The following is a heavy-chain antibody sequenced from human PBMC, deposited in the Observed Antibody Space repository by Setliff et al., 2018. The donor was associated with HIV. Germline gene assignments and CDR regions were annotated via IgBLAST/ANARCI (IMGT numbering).Heavy chain of an antibody. V-gene: IGHV4-61*09. D-gene: IGHD2-8*02. Sequence: SETLSLTCTVAGGSISSGIYYWIWIRQPAGKGLEWIGHVYTTGGTNYNPALESRLTISVDTSRNQFSLRLSSVTAADTAVYYCARAPTGVTNAFDIWGQGTMVTVSS. CDR3: ARAPTGVTNAFDI. CDR1: GGSISSGIYY. J-gene: IGHJ3*02. CDR2: VYTTGGT.